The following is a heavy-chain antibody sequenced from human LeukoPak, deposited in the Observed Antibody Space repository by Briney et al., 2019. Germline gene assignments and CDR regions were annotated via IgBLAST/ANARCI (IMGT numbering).Heavy chain of an antibody. Sequence: GGSLRLSCAASGFTVSNNSMSWVRQAPGTGLGWVSLIYSDGSTSYADSVRGRFTISRDNSKNTLYLHMNSLRAEDTAVYYCSRARGGDGLPFDYWGQGTLVTVSS. D-gene: IGHD3-16*01. V-gene: IGHV3-53*01. CDR1: GFTVSNNS. CDR3: SRARGGDGLPFDY. CDR2: IYSDGST. J-gene: IGHJ4*02.